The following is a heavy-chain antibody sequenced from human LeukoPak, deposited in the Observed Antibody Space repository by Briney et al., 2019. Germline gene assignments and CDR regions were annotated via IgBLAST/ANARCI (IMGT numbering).Heavy chain of an antibody. CDR1: GYSFTSYW. CDR2: IYPGDSDT. J-gene: IGHJ5*02. V-gene: IGHV5-51*01. Sequence: GESLKISCKGSGYSFTSYWIGWVRQMPGKGPEWMGIIYPGDSDTRYSPSFQGQVTISADKSLSTAYLQWSSLKASDTAMYYCARRPRYWGHNWFDPWGQGTLVTVSS. D-gene: IGHD2-8*02. CDR3: ARRPRYWGHNWFDP.